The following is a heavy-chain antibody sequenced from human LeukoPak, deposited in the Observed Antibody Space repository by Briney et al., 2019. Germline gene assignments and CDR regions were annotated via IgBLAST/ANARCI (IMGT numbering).Heavy chain of an antibody. J-gene: IGHJ4*02. CDR2: IIPIFGTA. D-gene: IGHD4-17*01. CDR3: ASGTTVTTMTGYYFDY. Sequence: GASVKVSCKASGGTFSSYAISWVRQAPGQGLEWMGGIIPIFGTANYAQKFQGRVTITADKSTSTAYMELSSLRSEDTAVYCCASGTTVTTMTGYYFDYWGQGTLVTVSS. CDR1: GGTFSSYA. V-gene: IGHV1-69*06.